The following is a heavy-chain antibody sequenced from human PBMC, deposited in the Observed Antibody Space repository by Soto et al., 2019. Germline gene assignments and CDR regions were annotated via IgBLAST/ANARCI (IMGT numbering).Heavy chain of an antibody. J-gene: IGHJ4*02. V-gene: IGHV3-23*01. Sequence: EVQLLESGGDLVQPGGSLRLSCAVSGFSLTTYAMTWVRQAPGEGLEWVATITSGTGPTYYGDSVKGRFTVSRDISKNTLYLRMNSLRVDDTAIYCCLKDLYNDVFDSWGQGTLVTVSS. CDR2: ITSGTGPT. CDR1: GFSLTTYA. D-gene: IGHD1-1*01. CDR3: LKDLYNDVFDS.